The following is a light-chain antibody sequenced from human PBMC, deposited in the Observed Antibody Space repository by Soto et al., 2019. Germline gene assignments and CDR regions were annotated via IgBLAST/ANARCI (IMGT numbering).Light chain of an antibody. V-gene: IGLV1-51*01. CDR3: GTWDTNSYV. CDR1: SSNIGNND. CDR2: DNN. J-gene: IGLJ1*01. Sequence: QSVLTQPPSVSAAPGQKVTISCSGSSSNIGNNDVSWYQQLPGTAPKVLIYDNNKRPSGIPDRISGSKSGTSATLGITGLQTGDEADYYYGTWDTNSYVFGTGTKLTVL.